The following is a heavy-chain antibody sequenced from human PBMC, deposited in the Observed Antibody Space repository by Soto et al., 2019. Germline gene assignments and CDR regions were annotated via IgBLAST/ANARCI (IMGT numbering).Heavy chain of an antibody. V-gene: IGHV3-48*01. Sequence: GGSLRLSCAASGLTFSTYSMNWVRQAPGKGLEWVSSISSSSTIYYADSVKGRFTISRDNVQNSLYLQMHSLRAEDTAVYYCARERGSGWTFDYWGQGTLVTVSS. J-gene: IGHJ4*02. D-gene: IGHD6-19*01. CDR2: ISSSSTI. CDR1: GLTFSTYS. CDR3: ARERGSGWTFDY.